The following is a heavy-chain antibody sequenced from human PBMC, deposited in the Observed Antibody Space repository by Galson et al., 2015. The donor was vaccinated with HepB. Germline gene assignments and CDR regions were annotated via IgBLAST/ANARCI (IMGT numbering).Heavy chain of an antibody. D-gene: IGHD5-18*01. CDR1: GFTFSYYA. J-gene: IGHJ5*01. Sequence: SLRLSCAASGFTFSYYAMAWVRQAPGKGLEWISAITPSGDNTYSADSVKGRFTISRDNSKNTLYLQMNSLRAEDTALYFCAKGYGLFDSWGQGILVTVSS. CDR2: ITPSGDNT. CDR3: AKGYGLFDS. V-gene: IGHV3-23*01.